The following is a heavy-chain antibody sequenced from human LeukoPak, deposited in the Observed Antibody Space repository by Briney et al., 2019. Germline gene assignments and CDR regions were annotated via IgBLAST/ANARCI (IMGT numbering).Heavy chain of an antibody. CDR1: GGSVSSGSYY. Sequence: PSETLSLTCTVSGGSVSSGSYYWSWIRQPPGKGLEWIGYIYYSGSTNYNPSLKSRVTISVDTSKNQFSLKLSSVTAADTAVYYCAGDSSGYSPPDYWGQGTLVTVSS. J-gene: IGHJ4*02. CDR2: IYYSGST. D-gene: IGHD3-22*01. CDR3: AGDSSGYSPPDY. V-gene: IGHV4-61*01.